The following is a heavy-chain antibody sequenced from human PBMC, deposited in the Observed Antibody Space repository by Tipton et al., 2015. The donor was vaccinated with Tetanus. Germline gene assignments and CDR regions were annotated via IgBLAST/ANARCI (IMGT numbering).Heavy chain of an antibody. CDR2: IFYNGRT. V-gene: IGHV4-59*01. D-gene: IGHD3-16*01. CDR1: GESMTDYY. CDR3: AGGLPRQPYYFDY. J-gene: IGHJ4*02. Sequence: TLSLTCAVSGESMTDYYWSWIRQPPGKGLEWIAYIFYNGRTNYNPSLKSRVTISVDTSENQFSLQMTAVTAADTAVYYCAGGLPRQPYYFDYWGQGKLVTVSS.